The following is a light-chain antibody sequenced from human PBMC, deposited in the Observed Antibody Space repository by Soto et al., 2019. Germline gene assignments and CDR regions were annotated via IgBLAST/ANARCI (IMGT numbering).Light chain of an antibody. CDR3: QQYNNSPIT. CDR1: QSVSSN. CDR2: GAS. Sequence: EIVMTQSPATLSVSPGERATLSCRASQSVSSNLAWYQQKPGQAPRLLIYGASTRATGIPARFSGSGSGTEFTLTISSLQSEDFAVYYCQQYNNSPITFGQGTQRENK. V-gene: IGKV3D-15*02. J-gene: IGKJ5*01.